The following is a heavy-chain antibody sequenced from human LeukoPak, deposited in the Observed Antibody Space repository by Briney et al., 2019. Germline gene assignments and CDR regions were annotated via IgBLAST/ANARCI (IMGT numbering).Heavy chain of an antibody. CDR2: IYYSGST. D-gene: IGHD1-26*01. Sequence: SETLSLTCTVSGGSISSYYWSWIRQPPGKGLEWIGYIYYSGSTNYNPSLKSRVTMSVDTSKNQFSLKLSSVTAADTAVYYCARGSYEGYFDYWGQGTLVTVSS. CDR3: ARGSYEGYFDY. CDR1: GGSISSYY. J-gene: IGHJ4*02. V-gene: IGHV4-59*12.